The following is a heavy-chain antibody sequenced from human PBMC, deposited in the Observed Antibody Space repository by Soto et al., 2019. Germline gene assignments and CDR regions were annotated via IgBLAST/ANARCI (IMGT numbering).Heavy chain of an antibody. D-gene: IGHD3-3*01. J-gene: IGHJ5*02. V-gene: IGHV1-8*01. CDR2: MNPNSGNT. Sequence: ASVKVSCKASGYTFTSNDIHWVRQATGQGLEWMGWMNPNSGNTGYAQKFQGRVTMTRNTSISTAYMELSSLRSEDTAVYYCARGLYDFWSGQGFDLWAQGTLVTVSS. CDR3: ARGLYDFWSGQGFDL. CDR1: GYTFTSND.